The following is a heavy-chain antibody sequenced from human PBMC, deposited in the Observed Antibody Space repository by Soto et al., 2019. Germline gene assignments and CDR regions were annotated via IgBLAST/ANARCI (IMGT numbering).Heavy chain of an antibody. V-gene: IGHV3-23*01. J-gene: IGHJ4*02. CDR1: GFTFSSYA. CDR2: VSIGGST. Sequence: DVQLLESGGGLVQPEGSLRLSCAASGFTFSSYAMGWVRQGPGKGLEWVAVVSIGGSTHYADSVRGRFTISRDNSKNTLSLQMNSLTAEYPAVYFWAKRRGADGHYDYSGKGALVPVSS. CDR3: AKRRGADGHYDY. D-gene: IGHD3-10*01.